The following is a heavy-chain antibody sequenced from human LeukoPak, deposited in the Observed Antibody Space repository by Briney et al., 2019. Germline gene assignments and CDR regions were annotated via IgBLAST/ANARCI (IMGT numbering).Heavy chain of an antibody. CDR1: GGSISSGGYY. V-gene: IGHV4-61*09. D-gene: IGHD1-26*01. Sequence: SQTLSLTCTVSGGSISSGGYYWSWIRQPPGKGLEWIGYIYTSGSTNYNPSLKSRVTISVDTSKNQFSLKLSSVTAADTAVYYCARLQGSYFFYYYMDVWGKGTTVTVSS. CDR3: ARLQGSYFFYYYMDV. J-gene: IGHJ6*03. CDR2: IYTSGST.